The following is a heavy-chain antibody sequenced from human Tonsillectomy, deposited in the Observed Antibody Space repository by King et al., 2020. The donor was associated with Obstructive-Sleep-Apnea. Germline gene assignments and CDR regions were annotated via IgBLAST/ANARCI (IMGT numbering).Heavy chain of an antibody. J-gene: IGHJ4*02. D-gene: IGHD3-10*01. V-gene: IGHV3-15*01. CDR1: GFTVSNVW. CDR2: IKSKTDGGTT. CDR3: MTGLYLYVSGSYSLFDF. Sequence: VQLVESGGGLVKPSGSLRLSCEGSGFTVSNVWMSWVRQAPGKGLEWVGRIKSKTDGGTTNYAAPVKGRFTISRDDSKNIVFLQMNSLKTEDTAVYYCMTGLYLYVSGSYSLFDFWGQGALVTVSS.